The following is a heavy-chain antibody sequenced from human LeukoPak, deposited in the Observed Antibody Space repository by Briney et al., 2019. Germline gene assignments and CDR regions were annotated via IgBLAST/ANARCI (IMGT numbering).Heavy chain of an antibody. V-gene: IGHV3-11*01. CDR3: ARDLVRYFDWYNWFDP. Sequence: PGGSLRLSCAASGFTFSDYYMSWIRQAPGKGLEWVSYISSSGSTIYYADSVKGRFTIPRDNAKNSLYLQMNSLRAEDTAVYYCARDLVRYFDWYNWFDPWGQGTLVTVSS. CDR1: GFTFSDYY. J-gene: IGHJ5*02. CDR2: ISSSGSTI. D-gene: IGHD3-9*01.